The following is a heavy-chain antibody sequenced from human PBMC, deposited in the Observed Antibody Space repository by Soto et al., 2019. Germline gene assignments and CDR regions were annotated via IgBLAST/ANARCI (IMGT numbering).Heavy chain of an antibody. CDR1: GFSLSTSGMC. Sequence: SGPTLVNPTQTLTLTCTFSGFSLSTSGMCVSWIRQPPGNALEWLALIDWDDDKYYSTSLKTRLTISKDTSKNQVVLTMTNMDPVDTATYYCARIPYTIFGVVPRLGYYYGMDVWGQGTTVTVSS. V-gene: IGHV2-70*01. D-gene: IGHD3-3*01. CDR3: ARIPYTIFGVVPRLGYYYGMDV. J-gene: IGHJ6*02. CDR2: IDWDDDK.